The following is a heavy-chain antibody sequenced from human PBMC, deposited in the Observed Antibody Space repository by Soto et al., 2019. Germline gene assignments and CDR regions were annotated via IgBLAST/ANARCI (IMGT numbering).Heavy chain of an antibody. D-gene: IGHD6-19*01. Sequence: EVQLLESGGGLVQPEGSLRVSCAASGFTFSTCAMSWVRQAPGKGLEWVAAIGGSGGDTYYADSVKGRFTISRDNSKNTLLLQMSSLTDDDTAVYYCAKAIGSGWSKNDYWGQGTLVTVSS. CDR2: IGGSGGDT. CDR3: AKAIGSGWSKNDY. V-gene: IGHV3-23*01. J-gene: IGHJ4*02. CDR1: GFTFSTCA.